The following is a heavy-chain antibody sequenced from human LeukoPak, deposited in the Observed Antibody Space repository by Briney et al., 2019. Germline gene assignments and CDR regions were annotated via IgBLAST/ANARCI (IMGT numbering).Heavy chain of an antibody. Sequence: AGGSLRLSCAASGFTVSSNYMNWVRQAPGKGLEWVSLIYSGGSTHYADSVKGRFTISRDNSKNTLCLQMNSLRAEDTAVYYCARGGDSSYYGDYWGQGTLVTVSS. CDR2: IYSGGST. D-gene: IGHD3-22*01. J-gene: IGHJ4*02. V-gene: IGHV3-66*01. CDR3: ARGGDSSYYGDY. CDR1: GFTVSSNY.